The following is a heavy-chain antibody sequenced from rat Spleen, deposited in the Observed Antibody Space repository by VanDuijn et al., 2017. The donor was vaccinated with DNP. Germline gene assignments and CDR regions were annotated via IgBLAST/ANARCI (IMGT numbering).Heavy chain of an antibody. V-gene: IGHV5-17*01. J-gene: IGHJ2*01. CDR3: TSNPHIRTAAPFDY. D-gene: IGHD3-8*01. CDR2: IIYDGSNT. Sequence: EVQLVESGGGLVQPGNSLKLSCAASGFTFSDYAMAWVRQSLRKGLEWVAVIIYDGSNTHYRDSVKGRFTISRDNAKSTLYLQVNSLRSEDTATYYCTSNPHIRTAAPFDYWGQGVMVTVSS. CDR1: GFTFSDYA.